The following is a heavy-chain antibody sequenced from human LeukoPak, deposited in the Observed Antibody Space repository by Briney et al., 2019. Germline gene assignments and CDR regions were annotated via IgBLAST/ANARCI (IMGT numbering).Heavy chain of an antibody. J-gene: IGHJ6*02. D-gene: IGHD6-13*01. CDR3: ASHSSSRYKPYYYYGMDV. CDR1: GGSISSYY. CDR2: IYYSGST. Sequence: SETLSLTCTVSGGSISSYYWSWIRQPPGKGLEWIGYIYYSGSTNYNPSLKSRVTISVDTSKNQFSLKLSSVTAADTAVYYCASHSSSRYKPYYYYGMDVWGQGTTVTVSS. V-gene: IGHV4-59*01.